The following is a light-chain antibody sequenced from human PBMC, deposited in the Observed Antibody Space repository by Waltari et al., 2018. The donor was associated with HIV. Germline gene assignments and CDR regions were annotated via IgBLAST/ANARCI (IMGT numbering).Light chain of an antibody. J-gene: IGKJ3*01. V-gene: IGKV1-33*01. CDR1: QDISKY. Sequence: DIQMTQSPSSLSASVGDRVTITCQASQDISKYLSWHQQKPGKAPRLLISDASNLQTGVPSRFSGSGSETDFTFTISSLQPEDIATYFCQQYDSLPFTFGPGTKVDIK. CDR3: QQYDSLPFT. CDR2: DAS.